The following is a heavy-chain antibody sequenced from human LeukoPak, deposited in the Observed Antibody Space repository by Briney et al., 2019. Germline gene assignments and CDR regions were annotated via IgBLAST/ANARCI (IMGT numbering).Heavy chain of an antibody. Sequence: ASVRVSCKASGGTFSSYAISWVRQAPGQGLEWMGRIIPIFGIANYAQKFQGRVMITADKSTSTAYMELSSLRSEDTAVYYCARDDRSPNYYYYYGMDVWGQGTTVTVSS. J-gene: IGHJ6*02. CDR1: GGTFSSYA. CDR3: ARDDRSPNYYYYYGMDV. D-gene: IGHD1-14*01. CDR2: IIPIFGIA. V-gene: IGHV1-69*04.